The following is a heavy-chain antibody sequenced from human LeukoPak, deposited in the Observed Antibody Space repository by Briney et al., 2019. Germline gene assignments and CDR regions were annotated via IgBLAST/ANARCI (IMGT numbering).Heavy chain of an antibody. CDR3: ARVSSHMVRDEV. J-gene: IGHJ4*02. D-gene: IGHD3-10*01. V-gene: IGHV1-69*13. CDR2: IIPIFGTA. Sequence: ASVKVSCKASGGTFSSYAISWVRQAPGQGHEWMGGIIPIFGTANYAQKFQGRVTITADESTSTAYMELSSLRSEDTAVYYCARVSSHMVRDEVWGQGTLVTVSS. CDR1: GGTFSSYA.